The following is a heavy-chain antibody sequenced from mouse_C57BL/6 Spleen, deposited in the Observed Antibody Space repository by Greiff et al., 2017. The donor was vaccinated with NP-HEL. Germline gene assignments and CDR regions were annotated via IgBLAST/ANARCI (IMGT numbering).Heavy chain of an antibody. D-gene: IGHD2-3*01. CDR1: GFTFSDYG. CDR2: ISSGSSTI. J-gene: IGHJ2*01. Sequence: DVHLVESGGGLVKPGGSLKLSCAASGFTFSDYGMHWVRQAPEKGLEWVAYISSGSSTIYYADTVKGRFTISRDNAKNTLFLQMTSLRSEDTAMYYCARGDGPLFDYWGQGTTLTVSS. V-gene: IGHV5-17*01. CDR3: ARGDGPLFDY.